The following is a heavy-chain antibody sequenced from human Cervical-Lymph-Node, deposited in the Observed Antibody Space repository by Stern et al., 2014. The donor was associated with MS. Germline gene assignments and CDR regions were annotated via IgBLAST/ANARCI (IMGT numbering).Heavy chain of an antibody. CDR1: GGSFSGYY. CDR3: ARMEQQWAFDI. V-gene: IGHV4-34*01. Sequence: QVQLQQWGAGLLKPSETLSLTCAVYGGSFSGYYWSWIRQPPGKGLEWIGEINHSGSTNYNPSLKSRVTISVDTSKNQFSLKLSSVTAADTAVYYCARMEQQWAFDIWGQGTMVTVSS. D-gene: IGHD6-13*01. CDR2: INHSGST. J-gene: IGHJ3*02.